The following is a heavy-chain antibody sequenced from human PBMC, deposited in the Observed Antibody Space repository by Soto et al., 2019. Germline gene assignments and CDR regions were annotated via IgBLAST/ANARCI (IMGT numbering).Heavy chain of an antibody. CDR2: IIPIFGTA. CDR3: ARPTRYYYDSSGQSAWFDP. Sequence: SVQVSCKASGGTFSSYAISWVRQAPGQGLEWMGGIIPIFGTANYAQKFQGRVTITADESTSTAYMELSSLRSEDTAVYYCARPTRYYYDSSGQSAWFDPWGQGTLVTVSS. CDR1: GGTFSSYA. J-gene: IGHJ5*02. D-gene: IGHD3-22*01. V-gene: IGHV1-69*13.